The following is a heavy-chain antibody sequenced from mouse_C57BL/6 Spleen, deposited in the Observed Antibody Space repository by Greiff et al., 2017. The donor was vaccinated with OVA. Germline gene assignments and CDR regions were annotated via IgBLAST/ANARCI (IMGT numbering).Heavy chain of an antibody. V-gene: IGHV1-55*01. D-gene: IGHD2-1*01. CDR3: ARSEVSLHYCAIDY. CDR2: IYPGSGST. Sequence: QVQLQQPGAELVKPGASVKMSCKASGYTFTSYWITWVKQRPGQGLEWIGDIYPGSGSTNYNEKFKSKATLTVDTSSSTAYMQLSSLTSEDSAIYYCARSEVSLHYCAIDYWGQGTSVTVSS. CDR1: GYTFTSYW. J-gene: IGHJ4*01.